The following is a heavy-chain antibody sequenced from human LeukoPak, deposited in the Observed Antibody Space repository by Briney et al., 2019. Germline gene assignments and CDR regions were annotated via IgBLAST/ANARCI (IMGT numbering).Heavy chain of an antibody. CDR3: ARVREIAARCSFDY. CDR2: INPNSGGT. J-gene: IGHJ4*02. Sequence: SVKVSCKASGYTFTGYYMHWVRQAPGQGLEWMGWINPNSGGTNYAQKFQGRVTMTRDTSISTAYMELSRLRSDDTAVYYRARVREIAARCSFDYWGQGALVTGSS. D-gene: IGHD6-6*01. CDR1: GYTFTGYY. V-gene: IGHV1-2*02.